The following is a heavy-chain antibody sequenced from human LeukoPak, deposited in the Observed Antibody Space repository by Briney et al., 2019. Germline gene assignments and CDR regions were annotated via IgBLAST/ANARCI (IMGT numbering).Heavy chain of an antibody. D-gene: IGHD4-23*01. CDR3: AKVLLYTVATD. V-gene: IGHV3-23*01. Sequence: GGSLRLSCAASGFTVSSNYMSWVRQAPGKGLEWVSAISGSGGSTYYADSVKGRFTISRDNSKNTLYLQMNSLRAEDTAVYYCAKVLLYTVATDWGQGTLVTVSS. CDR2: ISGSGGST. J-gene: IGHJ4*02. CDR1: GFTVSSNY.